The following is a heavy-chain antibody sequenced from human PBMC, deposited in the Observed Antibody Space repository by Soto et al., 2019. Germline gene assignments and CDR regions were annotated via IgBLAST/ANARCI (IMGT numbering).Heavy chain of an antibody. Sequence: SETLSLTCTVSGGSISSGGYYWSWIRQHPEKGLEWIGNIHYSGSTYYSPSLKSRLIISVDTSKNQFSLNLISVTAGDTAVYFCASGPNPYYFGYWGQGTLVTVSS. J-gene: IGHJ4*02. V-gene: IGHV4-31*03. D-gene: IGHD2-8*01. CDR2: IHYSGST. CDR3: ASGPNPYYFGY. CDR1: GGSISSGGYY.